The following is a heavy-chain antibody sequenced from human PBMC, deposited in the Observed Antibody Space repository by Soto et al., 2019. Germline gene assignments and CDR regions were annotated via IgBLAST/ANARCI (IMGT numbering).Heavy chain of an antibody. CDR1: GYTFSQYF. V-gene: IGHV1-46*03. D-gene: IGHD6-19*01. Sequence: ASVKVSCKTSGYTFSQYFIHWVRQAPGQGLEWMGIISPSGDSTNYAQKLQGRVTMTTDTSTSTAYMELRSLRSDDTAVYYCAVTYSSGWYSFDYWGQGTLVTVSS. CDR3: AVTYSSGWYSFDY. J-gene: IGHJ4*02. CDR2: ISPSGDST.